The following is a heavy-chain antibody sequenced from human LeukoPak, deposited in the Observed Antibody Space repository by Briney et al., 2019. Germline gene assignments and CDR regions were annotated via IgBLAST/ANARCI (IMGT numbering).Heavy chain of an antibody. D-gene: IGHD3-22*01. CDR1: GFTFRSYA. V-gene: IGHV3-23*01. CDR3: AKVRGMIVVTDAFDI. Sequence: GGSLRLSCAAAGFTFRSYAMSWVRQAPGKGLEWVSGISGSGGSTYYADSVKGRFTISRDNSKNTLYLQMNSLRAEDTAVYYCAKVRGMIVVTDAFDIWGQGTMVTVSS. J-gene: IGHJ3*02. CDR2: ISGSGGST.